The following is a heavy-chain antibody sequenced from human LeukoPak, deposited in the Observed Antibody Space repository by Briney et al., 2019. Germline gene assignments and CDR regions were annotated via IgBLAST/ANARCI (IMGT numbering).Heavy chain of an antibody. Sequence: GRPLRLSCAAAGFTFSSYAMRWVRRAPGKGLEGVAGISYDGSNKYYADSLKGRFTISVDNSKNTLYLQMNSLRAEDTAVYYCARDRGSRITMVRGATQWGSYFDYWRQGTLLTVPA. CDR2: ISYDGSNK. V-gene: IGHV3-30*01. J-gene: IGHJ4*02. CDR1: GFTFSSYA. D-gene: IGHD3-10*01. CDR3: ARDRGSRITMVRGATQWGSYFDY.